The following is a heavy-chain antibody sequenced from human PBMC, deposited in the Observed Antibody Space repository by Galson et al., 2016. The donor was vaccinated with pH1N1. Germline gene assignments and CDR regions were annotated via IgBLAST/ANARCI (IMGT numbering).Heavy chain of an antibody. CDR2: IYPGDSDT. V-gene: IGHV5-51*01. Sequence: SGAEVKKPGESLKISCKGSXYNFDRYWIGWVRQXPGKGLEWMGIIYPGDSDTRYSPSFQGQVSISADKSISTAYLQWSSLKASDTAMYYCARQEFSDYWGQGTLVIVSS. J-gene: IGHJ4*02. CDR1: XYNFDRYW. D-gene: IGHD2/OR15-2a*01. CDR3: ARQEFSDY.